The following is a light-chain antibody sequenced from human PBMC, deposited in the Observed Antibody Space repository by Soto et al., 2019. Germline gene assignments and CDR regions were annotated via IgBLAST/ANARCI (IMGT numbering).Light chain of an antibody. CDR3: QSYDSSMSAYV. V-gene: IGLV1-40*01. CDR2: DNR. CDR1: SSNIGAGYD. Sequence: QSVLTQPPSVSGAPGQRVTISCTGSSSNIGAGYDVHWYQQLPGTAPKLLIYDNRNRPSGVPDRFSGSKSGTSASLAITGLQAEDEADYYCQSYDSSMSAYVFGTGTKGTVL. J-gene: IGLJ1*01.